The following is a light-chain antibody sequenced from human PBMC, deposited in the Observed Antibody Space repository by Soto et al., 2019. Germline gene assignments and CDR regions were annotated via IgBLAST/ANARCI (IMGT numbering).Light chain of an antibody. CDR2: DVS. J-gene: IGLJ1*01. V-gene: IGLV2-11*01. CDR1: SSDVGAYNY. CDR3: CSYADNYSYV. Sequence: QSVLTQPRSVSGSPGQSVTISCTGTSSDVGAYNYVSWYHQHPGKAPKLMTYDVSKRPSGVPDRFSGSKSGNTASLTISGLQAEDEADYYCCSYADNYSYVFGTGTKSPS.